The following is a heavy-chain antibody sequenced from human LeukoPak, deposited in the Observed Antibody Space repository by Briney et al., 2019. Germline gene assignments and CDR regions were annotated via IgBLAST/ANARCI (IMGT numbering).Heavy chain of an antibody. Sequence: PGGSLRLSCAASGFTFSSYALHWVRQAPGKGLEWVAIISYDGSHKYYADSVKGRFTISRDNSKNTLYLQMNSLRTEDTAVYYCAKPSVGYCSNTTCPGYFAYWGQGTLVTVSS. J-gene: IGHJ4*02. CDR2: ISYDGSHK. CDR3: AKPSVGYCSNTTCPGYFAY. D-gene: IGHD2-2*01. CDR1: GFTFSSYA. V-gene: IGHV3-30*04.